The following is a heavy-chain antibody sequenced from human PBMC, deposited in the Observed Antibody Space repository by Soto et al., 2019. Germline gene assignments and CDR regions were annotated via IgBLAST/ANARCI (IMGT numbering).Heavy chain of an antibody. Sequence: QVQLVQSGAEVKKPGSSVKVSCEASGGSFISYTFTWVRQAPGQGLEWMGRIIPIQGRANYALKLQDRVTITADRSTKTVYMELRSLRPEDPAVYYCAKSLLFVDHAYMDVWGKGTTVTVSS. V-gene: IGHV1-69*02. CDR2: IIPIQGRA. J-gene: IGHJ6*03. D-gene: IGHD2-21*01. CDR3: AKSLLFVDHAYMDV. CDR1: GGSFISYT.